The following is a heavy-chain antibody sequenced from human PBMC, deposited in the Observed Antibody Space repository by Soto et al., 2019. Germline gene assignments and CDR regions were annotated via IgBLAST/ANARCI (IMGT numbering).Heavy chain of an antibody. D-gene: IGHD3-22*01. Sequence: ASVKVSCKASGYTFDMYCISWVRQAPGQGLEWMGWISGYNGNTNYGQKFQGRLTMTTDTSRSTAYMELRSLRSDDTAVYYCARDFPHISGPDVFDLWGQGTMVTVSS. CDR1: GYTFDMYC. V-gene: IGHV1-18*01. CDR2: ISGYNGNT. CDR3: ARDFPHISGPDVFDL. J-gene: IGHJ3*01.